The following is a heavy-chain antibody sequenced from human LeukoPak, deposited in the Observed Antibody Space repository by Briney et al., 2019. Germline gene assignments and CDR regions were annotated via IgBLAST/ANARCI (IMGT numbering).Heavy chain of an antibody. Sequence: KPSETLSLTCTVSGGSISSYYWSWIRQPPGKGLEWIGYIYYSGSTNYNPSLKSRVTISVDTSKNQFSLKLSSVTAADTAVYYCARGLVSSSWFTLPLGYWGQGTLVTVSS. CDR3: ARGLVSSSWFTLPLGY. CDR2: IYYSGST. CDR1: GGSISSYY. V-gene: IGHV4-59*01. J-gene: IGHJ4*02. D-gene: IGHD6-13*01.